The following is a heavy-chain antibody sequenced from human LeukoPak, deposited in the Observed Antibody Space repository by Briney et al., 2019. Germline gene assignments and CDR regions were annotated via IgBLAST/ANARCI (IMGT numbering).Heavy chain of an antibody. J-gene: IGHJ4*02. Sequence: GGSLRLSCTASGFTFGDYAMSWIRQAPGKGLEWVGFIRSKAYGETTDYAASVKGRFTISRDDSKAIAYLQMNSLKTEDTAVYHCTRDRGAYNLYDYWGQGTLVTVSS. CDR2: IRSKAYGETT. CDR3: TRDRGAYNLYDY. V-gene: IGHV3-49*03. D-gene: IGHD1-1*01. CDR1: GFTFGDYA.